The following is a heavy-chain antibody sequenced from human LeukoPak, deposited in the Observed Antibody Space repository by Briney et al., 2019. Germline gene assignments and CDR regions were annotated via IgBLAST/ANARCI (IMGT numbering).Heavy chain of an antibody. Sequence: ASVKVSCKASGYTFTAYYMHWVRQAPGQRLEWMGWIAPNSGGTNYAQNFQGRVTMTRDTSINTAYMELSRLTSDDTAVYYCARVGRSRGSLPNSYYYMDVWGKGTTVTVSS. D-gene: IGHD1-26*01. J-gene: IGHJ6*03. CDR3: ARVGRSRGSLPNSYYYMDV. CDR2: IAPNSGGT. CDR1: GYTFTAYY. V-gene: IGHV1-2*02.